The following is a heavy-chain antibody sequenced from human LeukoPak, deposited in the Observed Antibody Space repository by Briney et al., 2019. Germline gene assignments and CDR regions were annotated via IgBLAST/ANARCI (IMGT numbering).Heavy chain of an antibody. CDR1: GFTFSSYW. J-gene: IGHJ4*02. CDR2: INSDGSST. CDR3: AKEGDDDYFDY. Sequence: GGSLRLSCAASGFTFSSYWMHWVRQAPGKGLVWVSRINSDGSSTSYADSVKGRVTISRDNSKNTLYLQMNSLRPEDTAVYYCAKEGDDDYFDYWGQGTLVTVSS. V-gene: IGHV3-74*01. D-gene: IGHD1-26*01.